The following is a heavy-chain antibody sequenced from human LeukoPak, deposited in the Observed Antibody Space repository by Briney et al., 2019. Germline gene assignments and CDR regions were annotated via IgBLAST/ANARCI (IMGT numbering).Heavy chain of an antibody. Sequence: PGGSLRLSCAASGFTFSTYAMHWVRQAPGKGLEYVSAISSDGRYTYYANPVKGRFTISRDNSKNTLFLQMGSLRAEDMAVYYCARDSSYSHYNWFDPWGQGTLVTVSS. CDR2: ISSDGRYT. V-gene: IGHV3-64*01. CDR1: GFTFSTYA. CDR3: ARDSSYSHYNWFDP. J-gene: IGHJ5*02. D-gene: IGHD4-11*01.